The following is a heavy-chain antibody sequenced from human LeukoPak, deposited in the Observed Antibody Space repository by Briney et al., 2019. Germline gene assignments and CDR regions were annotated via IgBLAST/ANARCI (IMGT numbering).Heavy chain of an antibody. D-gene: IGHD6-19*01. Sequence: GGSLRLSCAASGFTFSSYGMHWVRQAPGKGLEWVAVISYDGSNKYYADSVKGRFTISRDNSKNTLYLQMNSLRAEDTAVYYCARGGGSGWYWNDAFDIWGQGTMVTVSS. CDR3: ARGGGSGWYWNDAFDI. V-gene: IGHV3-30*03. CDR1: GFTFSSYG. CDR2: ISYDGSNK. J-gene: IGHJ3*02.